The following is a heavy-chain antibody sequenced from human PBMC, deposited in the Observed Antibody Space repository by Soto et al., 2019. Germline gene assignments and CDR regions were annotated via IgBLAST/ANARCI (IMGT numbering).Heavy chain of an antibody. D-gene: IGHD3-3*01. CDR3: TTDRFSVSPD. Sequence: PGGSLRLSCAASGFIFSNAWMNWVRQAPGKGLEWVGRIKSKADGGTTDYAAPVKGRFTISRDDSKTTLYLQMNSLKSEDTAVYYCTTDRFSVSPDWGLGTLVTVSS. V-gene: IGHV3-15*01. J-gene: IGHJ4*02. CDR1: GFIFSNAW. CDR2: IKSKADGGTT.